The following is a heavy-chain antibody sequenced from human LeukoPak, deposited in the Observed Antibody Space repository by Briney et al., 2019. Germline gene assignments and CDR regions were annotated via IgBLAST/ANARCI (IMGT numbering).Heavy chain of an antibody. CDR2: IYHSGST. CDR1: GGSISSSDW. V-gene: IGHV4-4*02. D-gene: IGHD3-16*01. CDR3: AMITFGGVLPLDY. J-gene: IGHJ4*02. Sequence: KSSETLSLTCAISGGSISSSDWWGWVRQPPGKGLDWIGEIYHSGSTNYNPALKSRVPISVAKSKNKFSLKLSYVTAADTAVYYCAMITFGGVLPLDYWGQGTLVTVSS.